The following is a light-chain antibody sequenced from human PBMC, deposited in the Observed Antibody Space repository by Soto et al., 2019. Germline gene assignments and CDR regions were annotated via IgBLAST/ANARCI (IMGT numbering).Light chain of an antibody. J-gene: IGKJ1*01. CDR2: KIS. V-gene: IGKV2-24*01. Sequence: DIVMTQTPLSSPVTLGQPASISCRSSQSLVHSDGNTYLSWFQQRPCQPPRLLIYKISHRFSGVPDRFSGSGAGTDFTLKISRVEAEDVGVYYCMQLTQFPWTFGQGTKVEIK. CDR1: QSLVHSDGNTY. CDR3: MQLTQFPWT.